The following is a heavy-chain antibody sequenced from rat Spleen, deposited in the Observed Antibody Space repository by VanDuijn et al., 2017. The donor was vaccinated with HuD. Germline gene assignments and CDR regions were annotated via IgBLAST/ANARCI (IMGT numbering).Heavy chain of an antibody. CDR3: ARTEKTTRVSGSRFAY. J-gene: IGHJ3*01. Sequence: EVQLVESGGGLVQPGRSLKLSCVASGFTFNNYWMTWIRQAPGQGLEWVASITDTGGYTYYPDSVKGRFTISRDNAKSTLYLQMDSLRSEDTATYFCARTEKTTRVSGSRFAYWGQGTLVTVSS. V-gene: IGHV5-31*01. D-gene: IGHD1-4*01. CDR1: GFTFNNYW. CDR2: ITDTGGYT.